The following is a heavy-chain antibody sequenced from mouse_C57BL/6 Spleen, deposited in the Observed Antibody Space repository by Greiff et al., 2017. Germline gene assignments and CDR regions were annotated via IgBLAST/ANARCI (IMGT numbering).Heavy chain of an antibody. CDR3: ARRDYGSSSWYFDV. CDR2: IDPSDSYT. J-gene: IGHJ1*03. CDR1: GYTFTSYW. Sequence: QVQLQQPGAELVMPGASVKLSCKASGYTFTSYWMHWAKQRPGQGLEWIGEIDPSDSYTNYNQKFKGKSTLTVDKSSSTAYMQLSSLTSEDSAVYYCARRDYGSSSWYFDVWGTGTTVTVSS. V-gene: IGHV1-69*01. D-gene: IGHD1-1*01.